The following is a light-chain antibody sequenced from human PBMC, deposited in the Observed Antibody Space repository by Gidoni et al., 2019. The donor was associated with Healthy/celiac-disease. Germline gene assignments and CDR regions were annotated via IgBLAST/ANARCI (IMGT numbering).Light chain of an antibody. CDR3: QQYYSTPPT. J-gene: IGKJ4*01. V-gene: IGKV4-1*01. CDR1: QSVLYSSKNKNY. CDR2: WAS. Sequence: DIVMTQSPDSLAVSLGERATINCKSSQSVLYSSKNKNYLAWYQQKPGQPPKLLIYWASTRESGVPDRFSGSGSGTDFTLTISSLQAEDVAVYYCQQYYSTPPTFXGXTKVEIK.